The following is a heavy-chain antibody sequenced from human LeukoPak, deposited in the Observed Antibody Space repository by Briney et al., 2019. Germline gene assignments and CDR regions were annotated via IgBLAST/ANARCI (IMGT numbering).Heavy chain of an antibody. D-gene: IGHD4-17*01. J-gene: IGHJ6*02. CDR2: IKQDGSEK. V-gene: IGHV3-7*01. CDR3: ARDGDYVRRGYGMDV. CDR1: GFTFSSHW. Sequence: GGSLRLSCAACGFTFSSHWMSWVRQAPGKGLEWVANIKQDGSEKYYVDSVKGRFTISRDNAKNSLYLQMNSLRAEDTAVYYCARDGDYVRRGYGMDVWGQGTTVTVSS.